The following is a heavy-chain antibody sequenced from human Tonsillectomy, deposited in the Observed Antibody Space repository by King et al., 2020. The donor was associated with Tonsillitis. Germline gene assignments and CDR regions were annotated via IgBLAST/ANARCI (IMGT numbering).Heavy chain of an antibody. CDR2: LYPGGST. D-gene: IGHD6-13*01. V-gene: IGHV4-38-2*02. CDR3: VRDYYSSSWYHTYCFDY. Sequence: QLQESGPGLVKPSETLSLTCTVSNFSITSGHYWGWIRQPPGKGLEWIGNLYPGGSTYYNPSLKSRVIILVDTSKNQFSLRLSSVTAADTAVYYCVRDYYSSSWYHTYCFDYWGQGTLVTVSS. CDR1: NFSITSGHY. J-gene: IGHJ4*02.